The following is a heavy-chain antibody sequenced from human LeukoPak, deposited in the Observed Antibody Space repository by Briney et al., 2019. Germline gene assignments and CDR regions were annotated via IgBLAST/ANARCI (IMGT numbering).Heavy chain of an antibody. CDR1: GYTFTSYG. CDR3: ARAVAGSSWGPDAFDI. CDR2: ISAYNGNT. Sequence: ASVKVSCKASGYTFTSYGISWVRQAPGQGLEGMGWISAYNGNTNYAQKLQGRVTMTTDTSTSTAYMELRSLRSDDTAVYYCARAVAGSSWGPDAFDIWGQGTMVTVSS. D-gene: IGHD6-13*01. V-gene: IGHV1-18*01. J-gene: IGHJ3*02.